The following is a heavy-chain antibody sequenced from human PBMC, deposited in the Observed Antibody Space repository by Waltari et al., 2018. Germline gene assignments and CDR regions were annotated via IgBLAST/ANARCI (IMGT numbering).Heavy chain of an antibody. CDR2: IYYSGST. Sequence: QLQLQESGPGLVKPSETLSLTCTVSGGSISSSSYYWGWIRQPPGKGLEWIGSIYYSGSTYYNPSLKSRVTISVDTSKNQFSLKLSSVTAADTAVYYCARVGGQWLVPGYFQHWGQGTLVTVSS. D-gene: IGHD6-19*01. V-gene: IGHV4-39*07. CDR1: GGSISSSSYY. J-gene: IGHJ1*01. CDR3: ARVGGQWLVPGYFQH.